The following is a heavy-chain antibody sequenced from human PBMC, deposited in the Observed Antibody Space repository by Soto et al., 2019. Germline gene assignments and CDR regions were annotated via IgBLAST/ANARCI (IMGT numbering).Heavy chain of an antibody. Sequence: QITLNESGPTQVKPRQTLTLTCTFSGFSLTTSGVGVGWIRQSPGKAPEWLALIYWDDDKRYSPSLKSKLTITNVTSKNQVVLTMADLDPADTATYYCAHRVLRTVFGLVTTTAIYFDFWGQGAPVAVSS. CDR1: GFSLTTSGVG. J-gene: IGHJ4*02. CDR3: AHRVLRTVFGLVTTTAIYFDF. CDR2: IYWDDDK. V-gene: IGHV2-5*02. D-gene: IGHD3-3*01.